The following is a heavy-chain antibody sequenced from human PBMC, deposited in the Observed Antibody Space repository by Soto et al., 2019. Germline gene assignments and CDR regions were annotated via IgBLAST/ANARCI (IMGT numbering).Heavy chain of an antibody. V-gene: IGHV4-39*01. CDR1: GGSISSSSYY. J-gene: IGHJ6*03. Sequence: SETLSLTCTVSGGSISSSSYYWGWIRQPPGKGQEWIGSIYYSGSTYYNPSLKSRVTISVDTSKNQFSLKLSSVTAADTAVYYCARASTYYYYYMDVWGRGTTVTVSS. CDR2: IYYSGST. CDR3: ARASTYYYYYMDV.